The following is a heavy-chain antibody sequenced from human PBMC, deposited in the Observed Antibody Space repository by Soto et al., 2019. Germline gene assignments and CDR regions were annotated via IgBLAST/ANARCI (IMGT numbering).Heavy chain of an antibody. CDR3: ARDRIGYCSGGSCYGMDV. CDR2: IIPIFGTA. Sequence: QVQLVQSGAEVRKPGSSVKVSCKASGGTFSRHAISWVRQAPGQGLEWMGGIIPIFGTANHAQKFQGRVTIIADESTSTVYMELSSLRSEDTAMYYCARDRIGYCSGGSCYGMDVWGQGTTVTVSS. D-gene: IGHD2-15*01. CDR1: GGTFSRHA. J-gene: IGHJ6*02. V-gene: IGHV1-69*01.